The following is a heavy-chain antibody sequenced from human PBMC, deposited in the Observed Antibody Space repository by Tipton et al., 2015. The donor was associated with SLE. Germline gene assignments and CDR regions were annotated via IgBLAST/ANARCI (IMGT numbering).Heavy chain of an antibody. CDR1: GGSISSYY. CDR3: ARRPWGDYYMDY. Sequence: TLSLTCSLSGGSISSYYCSWVRQSPGKGLEWIGSVYYFGSTNYNPSLKSRVTISVDTSKNQFSLKLSSVTAADTAVYYCARRPWGDYYMDYWGQGTLVTVSS. D-gene: IGHD3-16*01. CDR2: VYYFGST. J-gene: IGHJ4*02. V-gene: IGHV4-59*08.